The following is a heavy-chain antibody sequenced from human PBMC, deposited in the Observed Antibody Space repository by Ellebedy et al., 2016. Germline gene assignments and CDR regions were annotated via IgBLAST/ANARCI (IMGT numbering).Heavy chain of an antibody. CDR2: ISYDGSNK. CDR3: AREGGVAAVAAPDNWFDP. D-gene: IGHD6-19*01. Sequence: GESLKISXAASGFTFSSYAMHWVRQAPGKGLEWVAVISYDGSNKYYADSVKGRFTISRDNSKNTLYLQMNSLRAEDTAVYYCAREGGVAAVAAPDNWFDPWGQGTLVTVSS. CDR1: GFTFSSYA. V-gene: IGHV3-30-3*01. J-gene: IGHJ5*02.